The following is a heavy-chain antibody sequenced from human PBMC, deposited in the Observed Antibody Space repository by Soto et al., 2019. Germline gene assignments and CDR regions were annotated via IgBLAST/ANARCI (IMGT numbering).Heavy chain of an antibody. CDR3: ARVGPWVPYYYDSSPYTFENWFDP. D-gene: IGHD3-22*01. Sequence: PSETLSLTCAVSGYSISSGYYWGWLRQPPGKGLEWMGSIYHGGSTYYNPSLNSRGTLSIDLTNNHGSLILNSVTAADTAVYYCARVGPWVPYYYDSSPYTFENWFDPWGQGTLVTVSS. CDR2: IYHGGST. CDR1: GYSISSGYY. V-gene: IGHV4-38-2*01. J-gene: IGHJ5*02.